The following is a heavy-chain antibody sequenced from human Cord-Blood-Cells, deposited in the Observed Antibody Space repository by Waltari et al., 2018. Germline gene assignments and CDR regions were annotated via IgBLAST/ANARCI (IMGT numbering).Heavy chain of an antibody. D-gene: IGHD3-10*01. Sequence: QLQLQESGPGLVKPSETLSLTCTVSGGSISSSSYYWGWIRQPPGKGLEWIGSIYYSGSTYYSPSLKSRVTISVDTSKNQFSLKLSSVTAADTAVYYCASSHRVVRGVIIYFQHWGQGTLVTVSS. CDR2: IYYSGST. V-gene: IGHV4-39*01. CDR3: ASSHRVVRGVIIYFQH. J-gene: IGHJ1*01. CDR1: GGSISSSSYY.